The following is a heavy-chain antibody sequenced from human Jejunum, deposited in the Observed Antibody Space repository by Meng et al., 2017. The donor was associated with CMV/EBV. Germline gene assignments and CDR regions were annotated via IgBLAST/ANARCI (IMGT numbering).Heavy chain of an antibody. CDR3: ARVEQEMC. D-gene: IGHD1/OR15-1a*01. CDR2: INSDGSDT. V-gene: IGHV3-74*01. CDR1: GFTFSSNW. J-gene: IGHJ4*02. Sequence: VQLGGSGGGLVQPGGSLRLSCAASGFTFSSNWMHWVRQAPGKGLVWVSHINSDGSDTNYADSVKGRFTISRDNAKNTLYLQMNSLRDEDTAVYYCARVEQEMCWGQGTLVTVSS.